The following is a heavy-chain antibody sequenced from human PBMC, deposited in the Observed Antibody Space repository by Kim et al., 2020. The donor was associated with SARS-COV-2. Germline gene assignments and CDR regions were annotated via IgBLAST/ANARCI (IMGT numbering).Heavy chain of an antibody. CDR1: EDTFSAYV. CDR2: FIPLFGIP. D-gene: IGHD2-15*01. V-gene: IGHV1-69*13. CDR3: TRGGYCRGSRCYGPEENFDF. J-gene: IGHJ4*02. Sequence: SVKVSCKASEDTFSAYVVAWVRQAPGQGLEWLGGFIPLFGIPDYAQKFQGRLTISADESTNTAYMELRSLRSDDTAVYYCTRGGYCRGSRCYGPEENFDFWGQGTLVTVSS.